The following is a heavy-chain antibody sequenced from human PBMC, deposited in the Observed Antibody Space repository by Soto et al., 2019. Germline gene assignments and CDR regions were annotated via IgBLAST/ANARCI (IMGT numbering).Heavy chain of an antibody. J-gene: IGHJ2*01. CDR1: GFTFDDYG. D-gene: IGHD2-15*01. Sequence: GGSLRLSCAASGFTFDDYGMSWVRQAPGKGLEWVSGINWNGGSTGYADSVKGRFTISRDNAKNSLYLQMNSLRAEDTALYHCARGWPNWYFDLWGRGTLVTVSS. V-gene: IGHV3-20*01. CDR2: INWNGGST. CDR3: ARGWPNWYFDL.